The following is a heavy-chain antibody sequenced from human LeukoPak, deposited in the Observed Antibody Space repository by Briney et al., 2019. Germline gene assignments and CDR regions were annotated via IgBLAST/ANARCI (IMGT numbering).Heavy chain of an antibody. Sequence: LPGRSLRLSCAASGFTFSSYAMHWVRQAPGKGLEWVAVISYDGSNKYYADSVKGRFTISRDNSKNTLYLQMNSLRAEDTAVYYCARGPLRYFDWLFPYPFDYWGRGTLVTVSS. CDR1: GFTFSSYA. CDR2: ISYDGSNK. CDR3: ARGPLRYFDWLFPYPFDY. J-gene: IGHJ4*02. D-gene: IGHD3-9*01. V-gene: IGHV3-30*04.